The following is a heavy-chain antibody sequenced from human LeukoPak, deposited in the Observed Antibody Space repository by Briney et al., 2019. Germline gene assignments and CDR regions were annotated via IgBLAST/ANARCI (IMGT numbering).Heavy chain of an antibody. Sequence: SETLSLTCAVYGGSFSGYYWSWIRQPPGKGLEWIGEINHSGSTTYNPSLKSRVTISVATSKNQFSLKLSSVTAADTAVYSCARVLLAPYLKSPFDYWGQGTLVTVSS. CDR2: INHSGST. D-gene: IGHD2-2*01. J-gene: IGHJ4*02. V-gene: IGHV4-34*01. CDR1: GGSFSGYY. CDR3: ARVLLAPYLKSPFDY.